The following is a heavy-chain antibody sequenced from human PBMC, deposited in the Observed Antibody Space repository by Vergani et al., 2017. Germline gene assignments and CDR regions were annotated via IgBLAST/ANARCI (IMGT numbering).Heavy chain of an antibody. CDR2: ISSSSSTI. CDR3: AREVGYSGSWMEYYYYYYMDV. J-gene: IGHJ6*03. D-gene: IGHD6-13*01. CDR1: GFTFSSYS. Sequence: EVQLVESGGGLVQPGGSLRLSCAASGFTFSSYSMNWVRQAPGKGLEWVSYISSSSSTIYYADSVKGRFTISRDNAKNSLYLQMNSLRDEDTAVYYCAREVGYSGSWMEYYYYYYMDVWGKGTTVTVSS. V-gene: IGHV3-48*02.